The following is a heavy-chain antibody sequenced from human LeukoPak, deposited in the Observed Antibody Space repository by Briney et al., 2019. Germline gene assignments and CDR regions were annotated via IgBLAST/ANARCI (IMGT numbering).Heavy chain of an antibody. Sequence: SETLSLTCTVSGYAISSSYYWSWIRQPPGKGLEWIGYIYYSGSTNYNPSLKSRVTISVDTSKNQFSLKLSSVTAADTAVYYCARGGAALDYWGQGTLVTVSS. D-gene: IGHD6-6*01. CDR1: GYAISSSYY. CDR3: ARGGAALDY. V-gene: IGHV4-61*01. CDR2: IYYSGST. J-gene: IGHJ4*02.